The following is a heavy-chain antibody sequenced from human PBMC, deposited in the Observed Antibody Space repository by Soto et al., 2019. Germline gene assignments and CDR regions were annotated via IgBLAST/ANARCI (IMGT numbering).Heavy chain of an antibody. J-gene: IGHJ4*02. V-gene: IGHV4-34*01. CDR3: ARGIWFGEARYFDY. CDR2: INHSGST. D-gene: IGHD3-10*01. Sequence: KPSETLSLTCAVYGGSFSGYYWSWIRQPPGKGLEWIGEINHSGSTNYNPSLKSRVTISVDTSKNQFSLKLSSVTAADTAVYYCARGIWFGEARYFDYWGQGTLVTVSS. CDR1: GGSFSGYY.